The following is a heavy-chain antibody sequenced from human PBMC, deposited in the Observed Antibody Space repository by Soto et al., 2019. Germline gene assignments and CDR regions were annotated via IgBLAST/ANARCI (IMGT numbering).Heavy chain of an antibody. J-gene: IGHJ3*02. V-gene: IGHV4-34*01. CDR1: EGTCVGFG. CDR2: INHSGST. Sequence: CVSRGVDEGTCVGFGWRWISQQTGKGLEWIGEINHSGSTNYNPSLKSRVTISVDTSKNQFSLKLSSVTAADTAVYYCARSYDSSGYYYLDAFDIWGQGTMVTVSS. CDR3: ARSYDSSGYYYLDAFDI. D-gene: IGHD3-22*01.